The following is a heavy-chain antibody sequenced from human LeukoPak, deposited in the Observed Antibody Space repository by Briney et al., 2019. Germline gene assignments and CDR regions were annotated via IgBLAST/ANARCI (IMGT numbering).Heavy chain of an antibody. D-gene: IGHD5-12*01. CDR1: GFTVSSDG. J-gene: IGHJ6*02. V-gene: IGHV3-33*01. CDR3: ARDRYSRLTPYYYCTGRAV. CDR2: IWYDGSNK. Sequence: GRSLSLSWAAAGFTVSSDGMHWVRQAPGKGLEWVAVIWYDGSNKYYADSEKVRFPITRDNSKNALYPQMNRPRADDTAVYYCARDRYSRLTPYYYCTGRAVWGQGTTVTVSS.